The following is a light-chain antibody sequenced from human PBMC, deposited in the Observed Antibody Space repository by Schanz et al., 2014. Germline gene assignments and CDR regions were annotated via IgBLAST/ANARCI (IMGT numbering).Light chain of an antibody. CDR2: RNN. CDR3: AAWDDSLSGLNYV. CDR1: SSNIGSKY. J-gene: IGLJ1*01. V-gene: IGLV1-47*01. Sequence: QSVLTQPPSASGTPGQRVTISCSGSSSNIGSKYVYWYQQLPGTAPKLLIYRNNQRPSGVPDRFSGSKSGTSASLAISGLRSEDEADYYCAAWDDSLSGLNYVFGTGTKLTVL.